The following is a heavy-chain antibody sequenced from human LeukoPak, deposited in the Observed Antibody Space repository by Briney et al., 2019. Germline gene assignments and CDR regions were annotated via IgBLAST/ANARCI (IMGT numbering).Heavy chain of an antibody. CDR1: GFTFSSYS. CDR2: IGSSSSYI. Sequence: PGGSLRLSCAASGFTFSSYSMNWVRQAPGRGLEWVSSIGSSSSYIYYADSVKGRFTISRDNAKNSLYLQMNSLRAEDTAVYYCARDSSGRWGQGTMVTVSS. V-gene: IGHV3-21*01. CDR3: ARDSSGR. D-gene: IGHD3-10*01. J-gene: IGHJ3*01.